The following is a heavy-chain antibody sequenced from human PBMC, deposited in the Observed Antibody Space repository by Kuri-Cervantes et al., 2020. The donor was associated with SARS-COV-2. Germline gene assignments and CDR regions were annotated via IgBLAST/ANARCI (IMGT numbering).Heavy chain of an antibody. V-gene: IGHV4-39*07. J-gene: IGHJ2*01. CDR3: ARIFVPAAILTDGWYFDL. CDR1: GDSISRSSYY. D-gene: IGHD2-2*02. CDR2: IYFSGST. Sequence: SETLSLTCTVSGDSISRSSYYWGWIRQPPGKGLEWIGAIYFSGSTFYNPSLTSRVTISIDTSKNQLSLKLSSVTAADTALYYCARIFVPAAILTDGWYFDLWGRGTLVTVSS.